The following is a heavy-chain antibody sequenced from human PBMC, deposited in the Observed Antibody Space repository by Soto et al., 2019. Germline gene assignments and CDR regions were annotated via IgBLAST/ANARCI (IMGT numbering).Heavy chain of an antibody. V-gene: IGHV4-30-2*01. Sequence: SETLSLTCAVSGGSISSGGYSWSWTRQPPGKGLEWIGYMYHSGSTYYNPSLKSRVTISVDRSKNQFSLKLSSVTAADTAVYYCARVPDRWGQGTLDTVSS. CDR3: ARVPDR. CDR1: GGSISSGGYS. CDR2: MYHSGST. D-gene: IGHD2-2*01. J-gene: IGHJ5*02.